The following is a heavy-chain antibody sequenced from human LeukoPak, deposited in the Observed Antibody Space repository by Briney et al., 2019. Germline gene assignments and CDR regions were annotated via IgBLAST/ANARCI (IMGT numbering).Heavy chain of an antibody. J-gene: IGHJ5*02. CDR2: ISGSGGST. CDR3: TTDSSLEWLLARTTENWFDP. CDR1: GFTFSSYA. Sequence: GGSLRLSCAASGFTFSSYAMSWVRQAPGKGLEWVSAISGSGGSTYYADSVKGRFTISRDNSKNTLYLQMNSLRAEDTAVYYCTTDSSLEWLLARTTENWFDPWGQGTLVTVSS. D-gene: IGHD3-3*02. V-gene: IGHV3-23*01.